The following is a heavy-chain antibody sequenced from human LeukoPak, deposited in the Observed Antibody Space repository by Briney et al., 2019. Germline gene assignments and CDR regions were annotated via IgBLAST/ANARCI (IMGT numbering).Heavy chain of an antibody. CDR3: ARDATVGVPGTLYFDH. V-gene: IGHV3-48*03. J-gene: IGHJ4*02. D-gene: IGHD6-19*01. CDR1: GFTFSSYE. Sequence: GGSLRLSCAASGFTFSSYEMNWVRQAPGKGLEWGSYIDSSSGTIHYADSVEGRFTISRDNAKNSLYLQMNSLRAEDTAVYYCARDATVGVPGTLYFDHWGQGTLVTVSS. CDR2: IDSSSGTI.